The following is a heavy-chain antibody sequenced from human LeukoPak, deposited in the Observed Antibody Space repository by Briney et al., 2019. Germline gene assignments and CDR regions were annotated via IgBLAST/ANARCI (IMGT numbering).Heavy chain of an antibody. CDR3: ARRKRRLLWFGESPYYMDV. J-gene: IGHJ6*03. Sequence: SETLSLTCIVSGGSISSSSYYWGWIRQPPGKGLDWIGSIYYSGSTYYNPSLKSRVTISVDTSKNQFSLKLSSVTAADTAVYYCARRKRRLLWFGESPYYMDVWGKGTTVTISS. D-gene: IGHD3-10*01. V-gene: IGHV4-39*01. CDR1: GGSISSSSYY. CDR2: IYYSGST.